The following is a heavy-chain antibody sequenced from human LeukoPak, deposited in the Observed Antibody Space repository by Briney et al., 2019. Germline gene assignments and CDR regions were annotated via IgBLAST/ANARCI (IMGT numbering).Heavy chain of an antibody. J-gene: IGHJ5*02. CDR3: AREQRITMIVVVITTSVAFDP. CDR1: GGSISSSSYY. V-gene: IGHV4-39*02. Sequence: SETLSLTCTVSGGSISSSSYYWGWIRQPPGKGPEWIVSIYYSGSTYYNPSLKSRVTISVDTSKNQFSLKLSSVTAADTAVYYCAREQRITMIVVVITTSVAFDPWGQGALVTVSS. CDR2: IYYSGST. D-gene: IGHD3-22*01.